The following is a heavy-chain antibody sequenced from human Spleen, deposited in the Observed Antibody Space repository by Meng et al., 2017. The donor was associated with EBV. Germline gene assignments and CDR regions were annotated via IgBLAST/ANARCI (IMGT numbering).Heavy chain of an antibody. Sequence: VQLSESGTGLVKPSETLSLNCTVAGGSIRGHYWSWIRQPPGKGLEWIGYIYYSGSTNYNPSFKSRVTISVDTSKNQFSLRLRSLTASDTAVYYCASDRGQNYYWGPGTLVTVSS. D-gene: IGHD3-10*01. CDR2: IYYSGST. CDR1: GGSIRGHY. V-gene: IGHV4-59*11. CDR3: ASDRGQNYY. J-gene: IGHJ4*02.